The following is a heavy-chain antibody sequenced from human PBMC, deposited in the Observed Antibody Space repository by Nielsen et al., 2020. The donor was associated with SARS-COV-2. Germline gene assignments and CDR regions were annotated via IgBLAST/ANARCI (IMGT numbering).Heavy chain of an antibody. CDR3: ARDVGGDRYSSGY. D-gene: IGHD6-19*01. J-gene: IGHJ4*02. V-gene: IGHV1-2*02. CDR2: INPNSGDT. Sequence: ASVKVSCKASGYTFTDYYMHWVRQAPGQGLEWMGWINPNSGDTNYAQKFQGRVTMTRDTSISTAYMELSRLRSDDTAVYYCARDVGGDRYSSGYWGQGTLVTVSS. CDR1: GYTFTDYY.